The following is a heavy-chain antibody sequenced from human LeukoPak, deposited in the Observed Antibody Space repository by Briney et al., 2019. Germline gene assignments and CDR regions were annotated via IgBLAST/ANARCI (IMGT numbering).Heavy chain of an antibody. V-gene: IGHV3-30*18. Sequence: GGSLRLSCAASGFTFSSYGMHWVRQAPGKGLEWVAVISYDGSNKYYADSVKGRFTISRDNSKNTLYLQMNSLRAEDTAVYYCAKTPSRWELHYFDYWGQGTLVTVSS. D-gene: IGHD1-26*01. CDR1: GFTFSSYG. CDR3: AKTPSRWELHYFDY. CDR2: ISYDGSNK. J-gene: IGHJ4*02.